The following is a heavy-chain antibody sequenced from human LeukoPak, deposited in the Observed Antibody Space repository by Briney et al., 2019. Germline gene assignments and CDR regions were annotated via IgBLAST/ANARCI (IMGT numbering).Heavy chain of an antibody. V-gene: IGHV1-46*01. D-gene: IGHD6-25*01. CDR1: GYTFTSYY. CDR3: ARDGTPNYRSGWVYMDV. CDR2: INPSGGST. J-gene: IGHJ6*03. Sequence: ASVKVSCKASGYTFTSYYMHWVRQAPGQGLEWMGIINPSGGSTSYAQKFQGRVTMTRDMSTSTVYMELSSLRSEDTAVYYCARDGTPNYRSGWVYMDVWGKGTTVTISS.